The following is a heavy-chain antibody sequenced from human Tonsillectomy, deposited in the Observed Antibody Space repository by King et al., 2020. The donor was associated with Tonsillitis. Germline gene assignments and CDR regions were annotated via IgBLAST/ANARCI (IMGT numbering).Heavy chain of an antibody. Sequence: VQLVESGGGLVKPGGSLRLSCATSGFSFSTYDINWVRQAPGKGLEGVSSISSSGRYIYYADSLKGRFTISRDNAKNSMYLQMNGLRVEDTAVYYCAKDKGAGHYDTSRGAFDIWGQGTMVTVSS. CDR2: ISSSGRYI. CDR3: AKDKGAGHYDTSRGAFDI. D-gene: IGHD3-22*01. J-gene: IGHJ3*02. CDR1: GFSFSTYD. V-gene: IGHV3-21*01.